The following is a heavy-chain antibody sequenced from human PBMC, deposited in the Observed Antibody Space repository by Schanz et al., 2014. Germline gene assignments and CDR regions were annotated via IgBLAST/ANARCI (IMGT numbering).Heavy chain of an antibody. CDR2: IDGKSTTV. D-gene: IGHD6-13*01. CDR1: GFDFNSYS. V-gene: IGHV3-48*04. J-gene: IGHJ4*02. CDR3: AREQIMAAAGLVDY. Sequence: EVRLVESGGGLVQPGGSLRLSCEASGFDFNSYSMNWVRQAPGKGLEWLSYIDGKSTTVYYADSVKGRFTVSRDNAKNSLYLQMNSLRAEDTAVYYCAREQIMAAAGLVDYWGQGTLVTVSS.